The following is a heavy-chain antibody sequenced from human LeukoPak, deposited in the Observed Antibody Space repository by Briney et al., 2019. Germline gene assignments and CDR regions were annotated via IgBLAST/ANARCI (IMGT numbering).Heavy chain of an antibody. V-gene: IGHV4-59*12. Sequence: SETLSLTCSVSGGSLTNYYWGWIRQPPGKGLEFIGYIHFDGTTNYDSSLQSRVAISLDTSKIQFSLRLYSVTAAATALYFCARLNFRGGEALHFDSWGQGTLVTVSS. CDR3: ARLNFRGGEALHFDS. J-gene: IGHJ4*02. D-gene: IGHD3-16*01. CDR1: GGSLTNYY. CDR2: IHFDGTT.